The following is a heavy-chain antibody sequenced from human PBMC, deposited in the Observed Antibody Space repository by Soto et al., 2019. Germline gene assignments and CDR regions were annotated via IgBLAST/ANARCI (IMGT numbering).Heavy chain of an antibody. CDR3: ITTWELLLYFDN. Sequence: EVRLVESGGGLVKPGGSLRLSCAASGFIFSNAWMTWVRQAPGKGLEWVGRIKSKRDGGTTDYAAPVKGRFTISRDDSKNTLYLQMNSLKIEDTAVYYCITTWELLLYFDNWGQGTLVTVSS. CDR1: GFIFSNAW. D-gene: IGHD2-15*01. V-gene: IGHV3-15*01. J-gene: IGHJ4*02. CDR2: IKSKRDGGTT.